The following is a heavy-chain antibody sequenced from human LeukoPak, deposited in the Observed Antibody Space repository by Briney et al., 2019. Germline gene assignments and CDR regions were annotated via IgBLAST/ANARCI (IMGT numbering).Heavy chain of an antibody. CDR2: IAYDGSNT. Sequence: GGSLRLSCTASGFTFSSYGMHWVRQAPGKGLEWVAVIAYDGSNTYYLDSVKGRFIISRDNSRNTLYLQMNSLRVEDTAVCYCAKDIGILTTSLYNWFDPWGQGTLVTVSS. J-gene: IGHJ5*02. D-gene: IGHD2/OR15-2a*01. CDR3: AKDIGILTTSLYNWFDP. V-gene: IGHV3-33*05. CDR1: GFTFSSYG.